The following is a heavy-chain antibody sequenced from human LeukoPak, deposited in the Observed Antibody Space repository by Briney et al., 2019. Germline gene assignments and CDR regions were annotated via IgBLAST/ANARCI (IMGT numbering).Heavy chain of an antibody. CDR3: ARTNSRYYGDYVD. Sequence: PSETLSLTCAVSGYSISSGYYWGWIRQPPEKGLEWIGSIYHSGSTYYNPSLKSRVTISVDTSKNQFSLKLSSVTAADTAVYYCARTNSRYYGDYVDWGQGTLVTVSS. V-gene: IGHV4-38-2*01. CDR1: GYSISSGYY. J-gene: IGHJ4*02. D-gene: IGHD4-17*01. CDR2: IYHSGST.